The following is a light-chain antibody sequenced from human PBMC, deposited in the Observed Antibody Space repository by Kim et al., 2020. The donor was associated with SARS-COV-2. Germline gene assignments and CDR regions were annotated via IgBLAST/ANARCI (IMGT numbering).Light chain of an antibody. CDR3: CSFAGTSYV. CDR2: DVT. V-gene: IGLV2-11*01. J-gene: IGLJ1*01. CDR1: SRDFGSYNY. Sequence: AQSLTISRTGTSRDFGSYNYVSWHQPPPGTAPNLLIYDVTERPSGVPARLSRSESGDTASLTISGLQAEDEADYYCCSFAGTSYVFGIGTKVTV.